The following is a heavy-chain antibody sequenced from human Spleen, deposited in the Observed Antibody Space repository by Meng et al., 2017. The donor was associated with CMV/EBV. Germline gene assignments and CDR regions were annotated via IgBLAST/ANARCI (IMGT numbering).Heavy chain of an antibody. CDR1: GYSISSGYY. V-gene: IGHV4-38-2*02. D-gene: IGHD2-2*01. J-gene: IGHJ2*01. CDR3: ARGIGDCTSTSCFYYWYFDV. CDR2: ISNSGST. Sequence: SETLSLTCSVTGYSISSGYYWGWIRQPPGKGLEWIGSISNSGSTYYNPSLKSRVTILGDTSKNQFSLSLSSVTAADTAVYYCARGIGDCTSTSCFYYWYFDVWGRGTLVTVSS.